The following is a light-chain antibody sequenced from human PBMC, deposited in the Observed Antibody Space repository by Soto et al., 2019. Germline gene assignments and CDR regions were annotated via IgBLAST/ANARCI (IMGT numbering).Light chain of an antibody. Sequence: DIVITQSPATLSVSPGERYTLSCMAIQIVSSNLAWYQQKPGQSPRLIIYGASPRATDIPARFSGSGSGTEFTLTISSLQSEDFAVYYCQQYNNWLTWTFGQGTKVEIK. V-gene: IGKV3-15*01. CDR2: GAS. CDR3: QQYNNWLTWT. CDR1: QIVSSN. J-gene: IGKJ1*01.